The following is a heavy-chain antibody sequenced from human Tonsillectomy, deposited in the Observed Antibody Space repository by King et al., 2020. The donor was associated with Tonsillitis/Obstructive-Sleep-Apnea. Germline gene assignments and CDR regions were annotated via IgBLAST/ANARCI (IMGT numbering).Heavy chain of an antibody. J-gene: IGHJ4*02. CDR2: IYYSGST. V-gene: IGHV4-39*01. CDR3: ARQRFGMLNNFDY. CDR1: GGSISSSSYY. Sequence: QLQESGPGLVKPSETLSLTCSVSGGSISSSSYYWGWIRQPPGTGLEWIGSIYYSGSTYYNPSLKSRVTISVDTSKKQFSLKLSSVTAADTAVYYCARQRFGMLNNFDYWGQGTLVTVSS. D-gene: IGHD3-3*01.